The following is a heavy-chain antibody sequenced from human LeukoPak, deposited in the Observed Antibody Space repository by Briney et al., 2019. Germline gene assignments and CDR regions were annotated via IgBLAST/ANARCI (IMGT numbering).Heavy chain of an antibody. CDR2: INHNGEAI. J-gene: IGHJ4*02. CDR3: ARDYDWAFDF. Sequence: PGGSLRLSCAVSGFTFSSYHMSWVRQAPGKGLEWIAYINHNGEAIYYPDFVKGRFIIPRDNAKNSLFLQMNDLRDEDTAVYYCARDYDWAFDFWGQGTRVTVSS. CDR1: GFTFSSYH. V-gene: IGHV3-48*02. D-gene: IGHD3-9*01.